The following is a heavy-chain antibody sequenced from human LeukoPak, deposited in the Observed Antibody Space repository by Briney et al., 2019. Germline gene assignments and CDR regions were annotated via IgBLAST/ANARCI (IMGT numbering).Heavy chain of an antibody. CDR2: INPNSGGT. D-gene: IGHD6-13*01. V-gene: IGHV1-2*02. CDR3: ARDRRGSSWVDY. Sequence: ASVKGSCKASGYTFTGYYMHWVRQAPGQGLEWMGWINPNSGGTNYAQKFQGRVTMTRDTPISTAYMELSRLRSDDTAVYYCARDRRGSSWVDYWGQGTLVTVSS. J-gene: IGHJ4*02. CDR1: GYTFTGYY.